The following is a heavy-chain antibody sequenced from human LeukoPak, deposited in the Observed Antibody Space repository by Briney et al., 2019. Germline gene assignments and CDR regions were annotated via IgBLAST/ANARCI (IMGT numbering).Heavy chain of an antibody. CDR3: ARLPSPLGVWRGSNYFDY. D-gene: IGHD3-10*01. J-gene: IGHJ4*02. CDR1: GGSISSYY. V-gene: IGHV4-59*08. Sequence: PSETLSLTCTVSGGSISSYYWSWIRQPPGKGLEWIGYIYYSGSTNYNPSLKSRVTISVDTSKNQFSLKLSSVTAADTAVYYCARLPSPLGVWRGSNYFDYWGQGTLVTVSS. CDR2: IYYSGST.